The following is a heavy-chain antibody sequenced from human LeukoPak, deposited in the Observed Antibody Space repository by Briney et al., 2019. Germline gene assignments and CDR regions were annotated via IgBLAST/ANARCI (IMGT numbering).Heavy chain of an antibody. D-gene: IGHD2-15*01. Sequence: SEALSLTCTVSDGSVSSGGYYWSWVRQPPGKGLEWLGYFYNSGSTNYNPSLKSRVTMSVDTSKNQFSLKLSSVTAADTAVYYCARGVITLGYYFDYWGQGTLVTVSS. CDR2: FYNSGST. V-gene: IGHV4-61*08. CDR3: ARGVITLGYYFDY. CDR1: DGSVSSGGYY. J-gene: IGHJ4*02.